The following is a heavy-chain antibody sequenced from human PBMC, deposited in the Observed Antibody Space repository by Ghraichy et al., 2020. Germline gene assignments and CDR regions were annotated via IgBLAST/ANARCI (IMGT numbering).Heavy chain of an antibody. CDR1: GFTFSSYW. J-gene: IGHJ4*02. CDR2: IKQDGSEK. CDR3: AREGGGYDLGVDY. D-gene: IGHD5-12*01. V-gene: IGHV3-7*03. Sequence: LSLPCAASGFTFSSYWMSWVRQAPGKGLEWVANIKQDGSEKYYVDSVKGRFTISRDNAKNSLYLQMNSLRAEDTAVYYCAREGGGYDLGVDYWGQGTLVTVSS.